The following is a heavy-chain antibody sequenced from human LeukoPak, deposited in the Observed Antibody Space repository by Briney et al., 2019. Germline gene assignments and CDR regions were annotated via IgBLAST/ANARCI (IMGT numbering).Heavy chain of an antibody. J-gene: IGHJ6*03. D-gene: IGHD2-2*01. V-gene: IGHV4-59*12. CDR3: ARDLVVVVPAARGPYYYMDV. CDR1: GGSISSYY. Sequence: PSETLSLTCTVSGGSISSYYWSWIRQPPGKGLEWIGYIYYSGSTNYNPSLKSRVTISVDTSKNQFSLKLSSVTAADTAVYYCARDLVVVVPAARGPYYYMDVWGKGTTVTVSS. CDR2: IYYSGST.